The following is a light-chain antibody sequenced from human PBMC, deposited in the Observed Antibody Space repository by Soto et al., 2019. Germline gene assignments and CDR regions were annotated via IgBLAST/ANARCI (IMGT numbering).Light chain of an antibody. Sequence: DIQMSHSPSSLSASVGDRFTITCRASQSINNLLAWYQQKPGKASKFLSYDVSTLESGVPSRFSGSGSGTEFTLTISSLQPEDFATYYCQQYDSYPLTFGGGPKVDI. CDR2: DVS. V-gene: IGKV1-5*01. J-gene: IGKJ4*01. CDR3: QQYDSYPLT. CDR1: QSINNL.